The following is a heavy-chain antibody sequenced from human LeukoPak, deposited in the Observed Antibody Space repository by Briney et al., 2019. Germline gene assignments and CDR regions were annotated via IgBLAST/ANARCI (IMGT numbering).Heavy chain of an antibody. V-gene: IGHV1-18*01. J-gene: IGHJ4*02. CDR3: AGNYEGQGVVAAH. Sequence: ASVKVSCKVSGHPFYKYGINWVRQAPGQGLEWLGWVSVYNGNTNNVQTLQGRLTMTTDVSTSTAYMELRSLRSDDTAVYYCAGNYEGQGVVAAHWGQGTLVTVSS. CDR2: VSVYNGNT. D-gene: IGHD3-16*01. CDR1: GHPFYKYG.